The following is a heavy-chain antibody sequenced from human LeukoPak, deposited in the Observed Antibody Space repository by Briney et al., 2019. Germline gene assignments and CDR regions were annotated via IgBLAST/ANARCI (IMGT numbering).Heavy chain of an antibody. CDR2: INPNSGGT. Sequence: RTSVKVSCKASGYTFTGYYMHWVRQAPGQGLEWMGWINPNSGGTNYAQKFQGRVTMTRDTSISTAYMELSRLRSDDTAVYYCARDAVAYYYDSSGYYGSDYWGQGTLVTVSS. J-gene: IGHJ4*02. D-gene: IGHD3-22*01. CDR1: GYTFTGYY. V-gene: IGHV1-2*02. CDR3: ARDAVAYYYDSSGYYGSDY.